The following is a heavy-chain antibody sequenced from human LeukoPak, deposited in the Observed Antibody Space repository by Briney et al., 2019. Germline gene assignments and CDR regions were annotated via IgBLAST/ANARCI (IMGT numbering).Heavy chain of an antibody. CDR3: AKGGNGDYIDY. CDR1: TFTFKRYA. CDR2: ITGSGGTT. D-gene: IGHD4-17*01. Sequence: AGGSLRLSCAASTFTFKRYAMSWVRQAPGKGLEWVSAITGSGGTTYYADSVKGRFTIYRDNSKNTLYLQMNSLRAEDTAVYFCAKGGNGDYIDYWGQGTLVTVSS. V-gene: IGHV3-23*01. J-gene: IGHJ4*02.